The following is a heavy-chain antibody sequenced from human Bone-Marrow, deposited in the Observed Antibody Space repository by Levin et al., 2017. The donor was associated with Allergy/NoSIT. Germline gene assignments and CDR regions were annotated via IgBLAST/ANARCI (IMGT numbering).Heavy chain of an antibody. CDR2: IYPGDSET. J-gene: IGHJ4*02. CDR3: ARSPYGSGSSGSDS. V-gene: IGHV5-51*01. Sequence: PGGSLRLSCRGSGYSFINHWIGWVRQRPGKGLEWMGIIYPGDSETRYNPSFRGQVTISADNSITTAYMQWSSLGASDTAMYYCARSPYGSGSSGSDSWGQGTLVTVTS. CDR1: GYSFINHW. D-gene: IGHD3-10*01.